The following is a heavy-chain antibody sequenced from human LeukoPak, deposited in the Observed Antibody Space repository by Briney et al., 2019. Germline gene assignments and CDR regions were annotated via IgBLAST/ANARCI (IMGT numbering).Heavy chain of an antibody. D-gene: IGHD3-10*01. Sequence: SETLSLTCTVSGGSISSYYWSWIRQPPGKGLEWIGYIYYSGSTNYNPSPKSRVTISVDTSKNQFSLKLSSVTAADTAVYYCARYADYYGSGNYRWFDPWGQGTLVTVSS. CDR1: GGSISSYY. CDR2: IYYSGST. CDR3: ARYADYYGSGNYRWFDP. V-gene: IGHV4-59*01. J-gene: IGHJ5*02.